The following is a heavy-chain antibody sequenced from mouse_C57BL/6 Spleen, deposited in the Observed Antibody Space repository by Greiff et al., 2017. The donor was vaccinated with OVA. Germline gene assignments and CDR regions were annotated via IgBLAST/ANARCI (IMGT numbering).Heavy chain of an antibody. Sequence: EVKLQESGPELVKPGASVKMSCKASGYTFTDYNMHWVKQSHGKSLEWIGYINPNNGGTRYNQKFKGKATLTGNKSSSAAYMERRSLTSENSAVDYCARHGSSYEDYFDYWGQGTTLTVSS. J-gene: IGHJ2*01. D-gene: IGHD1-1*01. V-gene: IGHV1-22*01. CDR2: INPNNGGT. CDR1: GYTFTDYN. CDR3: ARHGSSYEDYFDY.